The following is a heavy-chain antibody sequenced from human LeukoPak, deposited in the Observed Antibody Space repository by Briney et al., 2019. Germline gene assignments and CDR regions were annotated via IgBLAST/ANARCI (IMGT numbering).Heavy chain of an antibody. CDR2: MYYSGST. CDR1: DGSISTSRYY. D-gene: IGHD5-18*01. Sequence: SETLSLTCTVSDGSISTSRYYWGWIRQPPGKGLEGIGGMYYSGSTYYNPSLKSRVTISLDTSKNQFSLKLSSVTAADTAVYYCAREGGYSYGDAPLHFDYWGQGTLVTVSS. V-gene: IGHV4-39*07. J-gene: IGHJ4*02. CDR3: AREGGYSYGDAPLHFDY.